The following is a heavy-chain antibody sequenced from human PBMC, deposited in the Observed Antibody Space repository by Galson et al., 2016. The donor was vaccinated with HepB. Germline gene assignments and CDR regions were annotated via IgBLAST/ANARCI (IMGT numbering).Heavy chain of an antibody. CDR2: INKDGSRT. J-gene: IGHJ4*02. Sequence: SLRLSCAASGLTFSWHWVHWVRQAPGKGLVWVSRINKDGSRTDYADSVKGRFTILRDNAKNTLYLQMNSLRAEDTGVYYCARDGSVANIADFDYWGQGALVTVSS. CDR3: ARDGSVANIADFDY. CDR1: GLTFSWHW. V-gene: IGHV3-74*01. D-gene: IGHD1-26*01.